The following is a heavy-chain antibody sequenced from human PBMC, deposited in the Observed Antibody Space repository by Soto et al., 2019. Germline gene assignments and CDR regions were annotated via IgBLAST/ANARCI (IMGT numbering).Heavy chain of an antibody. CDR1: EFPFRTYA. D-gene: IGHD5-12*01. V-gene: IGHV3-48*02. J-gene: IGHJ4*02. Sequence: EVELVESGGGLIQPGGSLRLSLAAAEFPFRTYAMNWVRKAPGKGLEWLSYINHNGGTIYYEDSVKGRFTISRDNAKNSLYLQMNGLRDEDTAIYYCVRDRGYTGYDLQYWGQGTLVTVSS. CDR2: INHNGGTI. CDR3: VRDRGYTGYDLQY.